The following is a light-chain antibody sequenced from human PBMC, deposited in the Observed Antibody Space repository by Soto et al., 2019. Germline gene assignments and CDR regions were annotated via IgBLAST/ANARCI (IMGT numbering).Light chain of an antibody. CDR2: GAS. Sequence: EIVLTQSPATLSLSPGERATLSCRASQDINTYIAWYQQRPGQTPSLLIYGASTRATGIPDRFSGSGSGTHFTLTISRLEPGDFAVYYCQHFGGTTFTFGQGTRLEIK. J-gene: IGKJ5*01. V-gene: IGKV3-20*01. CDR3: QHFGGTTFT. CDR1: QDINTY.